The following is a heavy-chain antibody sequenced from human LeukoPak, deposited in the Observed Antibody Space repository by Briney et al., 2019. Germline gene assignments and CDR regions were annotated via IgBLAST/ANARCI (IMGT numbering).Heavy chain of an antibody. CDR2: IYHSGST. CDR3: ARGIVVVVAAATVNDAFDI. D-gene: IGHD2-15*01. Sequence: PSETLSLTCTVSGYSISSGYYWGWIRQPPGKGLEWIGSIYHSGSTYYNPSLKSRITVSLDTSKNQFSLKLSSVTAPDTAVYYCARGIVVVVAAATVNDAFDIWGQGTMVTVSS. V-gene: IGHV4-38-2*02. J-gene: IGHJ3*02. CDR1: GYSISSGYY.